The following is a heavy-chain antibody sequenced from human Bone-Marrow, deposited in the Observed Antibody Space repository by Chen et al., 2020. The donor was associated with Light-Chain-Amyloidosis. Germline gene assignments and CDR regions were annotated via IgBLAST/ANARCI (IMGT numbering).Heavy chain of an antibody. CDR1: GFNFSSVG. CDR2: VSGSTVST. V-gene: IGHV3-23*01. Sequence: EVQLLESGAGLVQPGGSLRLSRATSGFNFSSVGMSWVRQAPGQGLEWVSTVSGSTVSTYYAGAVKGRFIISRDNSKSTLYLQMNSLRAGDTAVYFCTRKGGYFDFWGQGSLVTVSS. D-gene: IGHD3-10*01. J-gene: IGHJ4*02. CDR3: TRKGGYFDF.